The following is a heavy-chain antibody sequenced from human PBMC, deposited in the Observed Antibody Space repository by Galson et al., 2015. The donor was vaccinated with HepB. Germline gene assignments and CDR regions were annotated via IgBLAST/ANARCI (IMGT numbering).Heavy chain of an antibody. J-gene: IGHJ4*02. Sequence: SLRLSCAASGFTFSSYSMNWVRQAPGKGLEWVSSISSSSSYIYYADSVKGRFTISRDNAKNSLYLQMNSLRAEDTAVYYCARDRRWYYDFWSGSSGFDYWGQGTLVTVSS. D-gene: IGHD3-3*01. V-gene: IGHV3-21*01. CDR2: ISSSSSYI. CDR1: GFTFSSYS. CDR3: ARDRRWYYDFWSGSSGFDY.